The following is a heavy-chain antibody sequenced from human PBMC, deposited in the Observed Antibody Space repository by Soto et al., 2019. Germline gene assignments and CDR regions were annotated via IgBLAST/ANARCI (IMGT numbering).Heavy chain of an antibody. D-gene: IGHD2-2*01. CDR3: ARGASRRDIVVVPAAKYYGMDV. Sequence: QVQLVQSGAEVKKPGSSVKVSCKASGGTFSSYTISWVRQAPGQGLEWMGRIIPILGIANYAQKFQGRVTITADKSTSPAYMEVSSLRSEDTAVYYCARGASRRDIVVVPAAKYYGMDVWGQGTTVTVSS. CDR2: IIPILGIA. V-gene: IGHV1-69*02. CDR1: GGTFSSYT. J-gene: IGHJ6*02.